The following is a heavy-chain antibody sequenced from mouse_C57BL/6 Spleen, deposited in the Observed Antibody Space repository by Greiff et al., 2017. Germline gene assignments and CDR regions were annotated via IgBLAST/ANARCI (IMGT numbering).Heavy chain of an antibody. D-gene: IGHD2-4*01. V-gene: IGHV1-26*01. CDR1: GYTFTDYY. J-gene: IGHJ4*01. CDR3: ARLGDYDRYYAMDY. CDR2: INPNNGGT. Sequence: VQLQQSGPELVKPGASVKISCKASGYTFTDYYMNWVKQSHGKSLEWIGDINPNNGGTSYNQKFKGKATLTVDKSSSTAYMELRSLTSEDSAVYYCARLGDYDRYYAMDYWGQGTSVTVSS.